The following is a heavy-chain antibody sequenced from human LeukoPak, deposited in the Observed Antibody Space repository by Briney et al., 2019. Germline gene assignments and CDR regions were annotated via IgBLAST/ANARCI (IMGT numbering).Heavy chain of an antibody. CDR1: GGSIISYY. J-gene: IGHJ3*02. D-gene: IGHD3-22*01. CDR2: IHTSVST. V-gene: IGHV4-4*07. Sequence: SETLSLTCTVSGGSIISYYWSWIRQPAGKGLEWIGRIHTSVSTNYNPSLKSRVTISVDTSKNQFSLKLSSVTAADTALYYCARVMGDYYDSSGYYRRSDVFDIWGQGTMLTVSS. CDR3: ARVMGDYYDSSGYYRRSDVFDI.